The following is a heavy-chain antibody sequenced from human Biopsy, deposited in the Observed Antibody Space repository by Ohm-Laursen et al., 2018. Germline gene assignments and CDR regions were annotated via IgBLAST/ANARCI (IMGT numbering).Heavy chain of an antibody. CDR1: SYTFTDYN. CDR3: ARDPLNGHKHFDY. J-gene: IGHJ4*02. D-gene: IGHD2-8*01. CDR2: INCKTGAT. V-gene: IGHV1-2*02. Sequence: VSSVTASCKASSYTFTDYNIHWMRQAPGQGLEWLGYINCKTGATNYAQKFQGTVTMTRDTSISTAYLALGSLRSADTAIYYCARDPLNGHKHFDYWGQGSLVTVSS.